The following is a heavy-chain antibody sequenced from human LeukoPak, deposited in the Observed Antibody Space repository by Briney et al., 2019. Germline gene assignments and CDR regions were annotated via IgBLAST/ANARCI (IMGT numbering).Heavy chain of an antibody. Sequence: GASVKVSCKASGYTFTGYYMHWVRQAPGQGLEWMGWINPNSGGTNYAQKFQGRVTMTRDTSISTAYMELSRLRSDDTAVYYCPSAHSSSSRNIFDPWGQGTLVTLSS. CDR3: PSAHSSSSRNIFDP. D-gene: IGHD6-6*01. V-gene: IGHV1-2*02. CDR1: GYTFTGYY. J-gene: IGHJ5*02. CDR2: INPNSGGT.